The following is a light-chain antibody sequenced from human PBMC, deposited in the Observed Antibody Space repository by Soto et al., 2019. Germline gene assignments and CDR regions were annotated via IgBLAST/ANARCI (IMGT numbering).Light chain of an antibody. V-gene: IGKV3-20*01. CDR2: GAS. J-gene: IGKJ1*01. CDR1: QSVGSNY. Sequence: EIVFTQFPFTLSLSPGERATLSCMASQSVGSNYLAWYQQRPGQPPNLLIFGASHRAPDIPDRFSGSGSGTDFTLTISSLQPEDFATYYCQQNYNSPRTFGQGTKVDIK. CDR3: QQNYNSPRT.